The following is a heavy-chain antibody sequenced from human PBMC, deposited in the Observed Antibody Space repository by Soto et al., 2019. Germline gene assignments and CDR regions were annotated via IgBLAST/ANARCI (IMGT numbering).Heavy chain of an antibody. V-gene: IGHV1-18*01. CDR2: INTGSGYT. CDR1: GYTFSNYA. Sequence: QVHLVQSGAEVKNPGSSVRVSCKTSGYTFSNYAISWVRQAPGKGLEWMGWINTGSGYTNYAHDRVTMPKDASTYTAYLEVTSLRSADTAIYYCARDLVYTGGSDADYWGQGTLVTGSS. J-gene: IGHJ4*02. CDR3: ARDLVYTGGSDADY. D-gene: IGHD2-8*02.